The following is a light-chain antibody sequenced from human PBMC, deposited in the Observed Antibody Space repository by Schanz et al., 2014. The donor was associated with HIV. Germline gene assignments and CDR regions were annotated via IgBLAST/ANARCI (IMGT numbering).Light chain of an antibody. J-gene: IGLJ2*01. CDR2: EVS. V-gene: IGLV2-18*02. CDR3: SSYTTSDTLI. CDR1: SSDIRYHKR. Sequence: QSALNQPPSVSGSPGQSVTISCTGTSSDIRYHKRLSWSQQPPGTAPKLMIFEVSNRPSGVPDRFSWSKSGNTASLTISGLQAEDEADYYCSSYTTSDTLIFGGGTKLTVL.